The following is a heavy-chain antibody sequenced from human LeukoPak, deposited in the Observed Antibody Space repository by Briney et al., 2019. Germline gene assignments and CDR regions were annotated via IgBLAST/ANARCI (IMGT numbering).Heavy chain of an antibody. D-gene: IGHD3-22*01. V-gene: IGHV4-34*01. CDR2: INHSGST. CDR3: ARDPGVITTELDAFDI. CDR1: GGSFSGYY. Sequence: PSETLSLTCAVYGGSFSGYYWSRIRQPPGKGLEWIGEINHSGSTNYNPSLKSRVTISVDTSKNQFSLKLSSVTAADTAVYYCARDPGVITTELDAFDIWGQGTMVTVSS. J-gene: IGHJ3*02.